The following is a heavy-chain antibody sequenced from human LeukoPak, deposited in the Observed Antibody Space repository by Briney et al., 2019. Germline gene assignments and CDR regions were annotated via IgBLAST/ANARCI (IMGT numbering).Heavy chain of an antibody. CDR1: GFTFSSHW. Sequence: GGSLRLSCEAPGFTFSSHWMHWVRQAPGKGLVWIANIRGDGGLFGYADSVKGRFTISRDNAKNTLYLHMNGLRAEDTAVYYCARDEVGAPPIDYWGQGTLVTVSS. J-gene: IGHJ4*02. V-gene: IGHV3-74*01. CDR2: IRGDGGLF. CDR3: ARDEVGAPPIDY. D-gene: IGHD1-26*01.